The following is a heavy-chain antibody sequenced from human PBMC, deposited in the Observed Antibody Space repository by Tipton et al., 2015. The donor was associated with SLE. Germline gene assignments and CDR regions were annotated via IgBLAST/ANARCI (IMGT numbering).Heavy chain of an antibody. CDR2: IFHIGSA. CDR3: ARGRITMVRGRRSYDYMDV. Sequence: TLSLTCTVSGGSISSSSYYWAWIRQPPGKGLEWIGHIFHIGSAYYNPSLKSRVTISIDTSTNQFSLKLSSVTAADTAVYYCARGRITMVRGRRSYDYMDVWGKGTTVTVSS. J-gene: IGHJ6*03. V-gene: IGHV4-39*07. D-gene: IGHD3-10*01. CDR1: GGSISSSSYY.